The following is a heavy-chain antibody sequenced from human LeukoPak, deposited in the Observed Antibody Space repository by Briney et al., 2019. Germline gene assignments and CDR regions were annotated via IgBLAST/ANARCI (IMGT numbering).Heavy chain of an antibody. Sequence: GGALKISFKGSGYRFTSYWIGWGRPRPGKVLECIRIISPGDSDTIYSPSSQAQVTISSDKSISTAYLQSSSLKASDTAMYYCARSSRYMEWGQGTLVTVSS. J-gene: IGHJ4*02. CDR3: ARSSRYME. D-gene: IGHD2-2*02. V-gene: IGHV5-51*01. CDR2: ISPGDSDT. CDR1: GYRFTSYW.